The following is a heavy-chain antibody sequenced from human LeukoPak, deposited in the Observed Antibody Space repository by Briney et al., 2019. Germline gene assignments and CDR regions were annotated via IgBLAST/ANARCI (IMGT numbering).Heavy chain of an antibody. D-gene: IGHD6-19*01. CDR2: INHSGST. J-gene: IGHJ1*01. Sequence: PSETLSLTCAVYGGSFSGYYWSWIRQPPGKGLEWIGEINHSGSTNYNPSLKSRVTTSVDTSKNQFSLKLSSVTAADTAVYYCARARSGWYGKYFQHWGQGTLVTVSS. CDR3: ARARSGWYGKYFQH. V-gene: IGHV4-34*01. CDR1: GGSFSGYY.